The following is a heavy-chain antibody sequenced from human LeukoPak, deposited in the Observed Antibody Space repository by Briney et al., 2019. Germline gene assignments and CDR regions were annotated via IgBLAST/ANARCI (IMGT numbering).Heavy chain of an antibody. CDR3: AKRGVVILGLLVIGLHTEAYYFDS. D-gene: IGHD3/OR15-3a*01. V-gene: IGHV3-23*01. Sequence: HPGGSLRLSCVVSGIKLTNYGMSWVRQAPGKGLEWVSGIRESGGGTKYADSVKGRFTISRDNSKNTMYLQMNSLRAEDTAVYFCAKRGVVILGLLVIGLHTEAYYFDSWGQGILVTVSS. CDR1: GIKLTNYG. J-gene: IGHJ4*02. CDR2: IRESGGGT.